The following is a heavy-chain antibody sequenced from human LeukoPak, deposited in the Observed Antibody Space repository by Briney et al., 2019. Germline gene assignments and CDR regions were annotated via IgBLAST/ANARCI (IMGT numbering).Heavy chain of an antibody. Sequence: PGRSLRLSCTASGLSFSTYGMHWVRQAPGKGLELVADIWYDGIHKYYVDSVKGRFTISRDNSKNTLYLQMNSLRAEDTAVYYCDRARGVPAANSGYYFDYWGQGTLVTASS. V-gene: IGHV3-33*01. CDR1: GLSFSTYG. D-gene: IGHD2-2*01. J-gene: IGHJ4*02. CDR3: DRARGVPAANSGYYFDY. CDR2: IWYDGIHK.